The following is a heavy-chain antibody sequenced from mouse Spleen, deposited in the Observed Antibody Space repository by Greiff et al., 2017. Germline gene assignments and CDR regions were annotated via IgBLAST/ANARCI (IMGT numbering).Heavy chain of an antibody. CDR3: ARSDWVYYFDY. CDR1: GYTFTSYW. D-gene: IGHD4-1*01. J-gene: IGHJ2*01. V-gene: IGHV1-72*01. CDR2: IDPNSGGT. Sequence: VQLQQPGAELVKPGASVKLSCKASGYTFTSYWMHWVKQRPGRGREWIGRIDPNSGGTKYNEKFKSKATLTVDKPSSTAYMQLSSLTSEDSAVYYCARSDWVYYFDYWGQGTTLTVSS.